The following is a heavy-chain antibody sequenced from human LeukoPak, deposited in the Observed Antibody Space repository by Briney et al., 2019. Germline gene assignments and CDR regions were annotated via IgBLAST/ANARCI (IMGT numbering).Heavy chain of an antibody. V-gene: IGHV3-21*01. CDR1: GFTFSSYS. CDR2: ISSSSSYI. J-gene: IGHJ3*02. D-gene: IGHD3-22*01. CDR3: ARDTGFDSSGYYSFGAAFDI. Sequence: GGSLRLSCAASGFTFSSYSMNWVRQAPGKGLEWVSSISSSSSYIYYADSVKGRFTISRDNAKNSLYLQMNSLRAEDTAVYYCARDTGFDSSGYYSFGAAFDIWGQGTMVTVSS.